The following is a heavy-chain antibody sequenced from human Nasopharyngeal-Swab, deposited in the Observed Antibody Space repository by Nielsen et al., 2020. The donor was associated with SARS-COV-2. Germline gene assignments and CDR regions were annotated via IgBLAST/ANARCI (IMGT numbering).Heavy chain of an antibody. J-gene: IGHJ6*02. CDR2: IYYSGST. V-gene: IGHV4-61*07. D-gene: IGHD2-21*01. CDR3: ARQFLYYYGMDV. Sequence: WIRQPPGKGLEWIAYIYYSGSTNYNPSLKSRVTVSVDTSKNQFSLKLSFVTAADTAVYYCARQFLYYYGMDVWGQGTTVTVSS.